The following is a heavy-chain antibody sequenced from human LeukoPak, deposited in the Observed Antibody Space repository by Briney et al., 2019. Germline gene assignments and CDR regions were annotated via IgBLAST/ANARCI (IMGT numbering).Heavy chain of an antibody. D-gene: IGHD3-22*01. CDR3: ARIRLDYSETRIDSFDI. J-gene: IGHJ3*02. CDR2: IYSGGST. CDR1: GFIVSSNY. V-gene: IGHV3-53*04. Sequence: GGSLRLSCAASGFIVSSNYMSWVRQSPGKGLEWVSSIYSGGSTYYADSVKGRYTISRHNPNTLCLQMNSLKTEDTAVYYCARIRLDYSETRIDSFDIWGQGTMVTVSS.